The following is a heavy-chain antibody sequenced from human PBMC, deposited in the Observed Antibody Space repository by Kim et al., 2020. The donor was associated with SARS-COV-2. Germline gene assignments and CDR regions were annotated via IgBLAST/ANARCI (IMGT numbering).Heavy chain of an antibody. D-gene: IGHD3-10*01. J-gene: IGHJ5*02. V-gene: IGHV4-34*01. CDR1: GGSFSGYY. CDR2: INHSGST. CDR3: ARTSITMVRGVMVTGTQFDP. Sequence: SETLSLICAVYGGSFSGYYWSWIRQPPGKGLEWIGEINHSGSTNYNPSLKSRVTISVDTSKNQFSLKLSSVTAADTAVYYCARTSITMVRGVMVTGTQFDPWGQGTLVTVSS.